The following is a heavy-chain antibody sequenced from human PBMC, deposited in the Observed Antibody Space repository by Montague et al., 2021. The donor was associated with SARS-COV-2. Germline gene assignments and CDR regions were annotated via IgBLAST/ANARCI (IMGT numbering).Heavy chain of an antibody. Sequence: ETLSLTCTVSGGSISSSDSYWGWIRQPPGKGLEWVSTFSGSGRTTYYADSVKGRFTVSRDNSTNTLYLQVDSLRAEDTAVYYCAKESRWAAVSYFDYWGQGTLVTVSS. D-gene: IGHD2-15*01. V-gene: IGHV3-23*01. J-gene: IGHJ4*02. CDR3: AKESRWAAVSYFDY. CDR2: FSGSGRTT. CDR1: GGSISSSDSY.